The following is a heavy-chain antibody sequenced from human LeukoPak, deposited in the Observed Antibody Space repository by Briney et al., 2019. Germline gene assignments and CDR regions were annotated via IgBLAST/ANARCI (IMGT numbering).Heavy chain of an antibody. CDR1: TDSVSRYY. Sequence: SETLSLPCTLSTDSVSRYYWSWIRQPAGKGLEWIGRVHGSGNTKYNPLLMSRVTMSVDTSKNQFSLKLSSVTGADTAVYYCARVGSGYDYFDYWGQGALVTVSS. CDR3: ARVGSGYDYFDY. V-gene: IGHV4-4*07. J-gene: IGHJ4*02. D-gene: IGHD5-12*01. CDR2: VHGSGNT.